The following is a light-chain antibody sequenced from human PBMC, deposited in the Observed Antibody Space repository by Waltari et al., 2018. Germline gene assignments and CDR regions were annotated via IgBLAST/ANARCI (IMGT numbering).Light chain of an antibody. Sequence: DIQMTQSPSSLSASVGDRVTIPCRASLGISTYLHWYQQKPGKAPKLLISGASSLQGGVPSRFSGSGSGTLFTLTITSLQPEDFATYYCQQTYNSPLTFGQGTKVDIK. J-gene: IGKJ1*01. V-gene: IGKV1-39*01. CDR1: LGISTY. CDR2: GAS. CDR3: QQTYNSPLT.